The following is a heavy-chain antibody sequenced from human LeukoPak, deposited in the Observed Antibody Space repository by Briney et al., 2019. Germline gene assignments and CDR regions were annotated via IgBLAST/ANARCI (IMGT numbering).Heavy chain of an antibody. CDR3: ARELSGYSGYDPFDY. J-gene: IGHJ4*02. Sequence: PGRSLRLSCAASGFTFSSYGMHWVRQAPGKGLEWVAVISYDGSNKYYADSVKGRFTISRDNSKNTLYLQMNSLRAEDTAVYYCARELSGYSGYDPFDYWGQGTLVTVSS. D-gene: IGHD5-12*01. V-gene: IGHV3-30*19. CDR2: ISYDGSNK. CDR1: GFTFSSYG.